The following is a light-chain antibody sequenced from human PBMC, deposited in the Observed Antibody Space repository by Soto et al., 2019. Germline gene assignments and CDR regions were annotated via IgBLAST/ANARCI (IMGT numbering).Light chain of an antibody. V-gene: IGKV3-15*01. CDR2: GAS. CDR1: QTINNN. Sequence: MTQAPATLSVSPGERATLSCRASQTINNNVAWYQLKDGQVPRLVIYGASTRSTDIPARFSGSGSGTEFTLTISSLQSEDFEQYHCQQYNNSPQTFGQGTKVDIK. J-gene: IGKJ1*01. CDR3: QQYNNSPQT.